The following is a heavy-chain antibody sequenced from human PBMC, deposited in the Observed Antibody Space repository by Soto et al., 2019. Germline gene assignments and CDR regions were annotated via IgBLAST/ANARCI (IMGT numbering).Heavy chain of an antibody. V-gene: IGHV1-69*01. Sequence: SGKVSCAASGDRFISYAIIWGRQAPGQVLEWMGGIIPIFGTANYAQKFQGRVRITADEPTRTAYMELSSLRSDDTAVYYCTREVEPSAYFDSWGRGTLVTVSS. CDR2: IIPIFGTA. J-gene: IGHJ4*02. CDR3: TREVEPSAYFDS. CDR1: GDRFISYA.